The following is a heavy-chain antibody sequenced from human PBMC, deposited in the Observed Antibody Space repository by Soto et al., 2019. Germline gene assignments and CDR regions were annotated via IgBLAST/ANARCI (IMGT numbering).Heavy chain of an antibody. CDR3: ARNPYYYDSSGPWGWFDP. CDR1: GGSVSSGSYY. J-gene: IGHJ5*02. V-gene: IGHV4-61*01. CDR2: IYYSGST. D-gene: IGHD3-22*01. Sequence: QVQLQESGPGLVKPSETLSLTCTVSGGSVSSGSYYWSWIRQPPGKGLEWIGYIYYSGSTNYNPSLKSRVTISVDTSKHQFSLKLSSVTAADTAVYYCARNPYYYDSSGPWGWFDPWGQGTLVTVSS.